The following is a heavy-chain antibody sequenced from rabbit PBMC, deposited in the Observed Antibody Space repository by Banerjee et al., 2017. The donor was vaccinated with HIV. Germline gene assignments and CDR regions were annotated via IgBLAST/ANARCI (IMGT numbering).Heavy chain of an antibody. CDR3: ARAGSGYAGYAYPFNL. Sequence: QSLEESGGDLVKPGASLTVTCTASGFSFSSNYWICWVRQAPGKGLEWIACIYAGSSGSTYYASWAKGRFTISKTSSTTVTLQMTSLTAADTATYFCARAGSGYAGYAYPFNLWGPGTLVTVS. V-gene: IGHV1S40*01. J-gene: IGHJ4*01. D-gene: IGHD6-1*01. CDR2: IYAGSSGST. CDR1: GFSFSSNYW.